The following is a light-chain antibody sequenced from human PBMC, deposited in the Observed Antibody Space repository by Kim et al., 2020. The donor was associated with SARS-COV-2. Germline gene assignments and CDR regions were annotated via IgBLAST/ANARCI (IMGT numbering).Light chain of an antibody. CDR3: LQYDIYPLT. CDR2: AAS. J-gene: IGKJ1*01. CDR1: QGVNTF. Sequence: AAVGDRITITCRANQGVNTFLAWFQQKPGKSPKSLIYAASTLQSGVPSKFSGSGSGTDFTLTISSLQLEDFATYYCLQYDIYPLTFGQGTKVDIK. V-gene: IGKV1-16*02.